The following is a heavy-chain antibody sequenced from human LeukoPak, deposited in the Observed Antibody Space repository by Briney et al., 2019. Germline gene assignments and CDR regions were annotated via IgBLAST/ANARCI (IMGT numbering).Heavy chain of an antibody. CDR2: IYYSGTI. CDR1: GGSISSSSYY. J-gene: IGHJ4*02. D-gene: IGHD3-22*01. CDR3: ARTGSYYDSSGYWGY. Sequence: PSETLSLTCTVSGGSISSSSYYWGWIRQPPGKGLEWIGSIYYSGTIYYKSSLKSRVTISVDTSKNQFSLKLRSVTAADTAVYYCARTGSYYDSSGYWGYWGQGTLVTVSS. V-gene: IGHV4-39*07.